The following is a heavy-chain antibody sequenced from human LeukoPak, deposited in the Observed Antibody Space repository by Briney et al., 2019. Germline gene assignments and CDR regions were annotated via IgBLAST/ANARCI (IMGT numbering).Heavy chain of an antibody. CDR1: GFTFSSYS. Sequence: AGSLGLSCAASGFTFSSYSMNWVRQAPGKGLEWVSSISSSSGYIYYADSVKGRFTISRDNAKNSLYLQMNSLRAEDTAVYYCARAKMFGELREVGFDPWGQGTLVTVSS. CDR2: ISSSSGYI. CDR3: ARAKMFGELREVGFDP. J-gene: IGHJ5*02. D-gene: IGHD3-10*02. V-gene: IGHV3-21*01.